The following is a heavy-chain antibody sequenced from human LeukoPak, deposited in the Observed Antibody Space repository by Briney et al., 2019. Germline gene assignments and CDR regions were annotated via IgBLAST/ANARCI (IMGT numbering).Heavy chain of an antibody. CDR1: GFTFSSYA. J-gene: IGHJ4*02. V-gene: IGHV3-23*01. CDR3: AKLVRNSGYYWPFDY. CDR2: ISGSGGST. D-gene: IGHD3-22*01. Sequence: GGSLRLSCAASGFTFSSYAMSWVRQAPGKGLEWVSAISGSGGSTYYADSVKGRFTISRDNSKNTLYLQMNSLRAEDTAVYYCAKLVRNSGYYWPFDYWGQGTLVTVSS.